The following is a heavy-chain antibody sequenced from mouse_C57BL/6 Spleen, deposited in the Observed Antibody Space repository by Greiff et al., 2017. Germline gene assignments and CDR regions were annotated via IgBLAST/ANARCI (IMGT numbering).Heavy chain of an antibody. V-gene: IGHV2-6-1*01. CDR1: GFSLTSYG. Sequence: VKLVESGPGLVAPSQSLSITCTVSGFSLTSYGVHWVRQPPGKGLEWLVVIWSDGSTTYNTALKSRLSISKDNSKSQVYLKMNRLQTDDTTMYYCARHGNCDEGYYAMDYWGQGTSVTVSS. CDR2: IWSDGST. J-gene: IGHJ4*01. D-gene: IGHD4-1*01. CDR3: ARHGNCDEGYYAMDY.